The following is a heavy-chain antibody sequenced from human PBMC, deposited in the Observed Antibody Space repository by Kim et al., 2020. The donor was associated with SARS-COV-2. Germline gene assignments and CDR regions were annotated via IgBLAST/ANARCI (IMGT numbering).Heavy chain of an antibody. D-gene: IGHD2-15*01. J-gene: IGHJ6*02. CDR2: INSDGSST. V-gene: IGHV3-74*01. CDR3: ASARYCSGGSCYSTTEYYYYGMDV. CDR1: GFTFSSYW. Sequence: GGSLRLSCAASGFTFSSYWMHWVRQAPGKGLVWVSRINSDGSSTSYADSVKGRFTISRDNAKNTLYLQMNSLGAEDTAVYYCASARYCSGGSCYSTTEYYYYGMDVWGQGTTVTVSS.